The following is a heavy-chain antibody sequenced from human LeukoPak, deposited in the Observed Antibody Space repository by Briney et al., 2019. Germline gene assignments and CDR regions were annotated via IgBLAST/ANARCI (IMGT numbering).Heavy chain of an antibody. J-gene: IGHJ4*02. Sequence: GGSLRLSCAASGFTFSSYGMHWVRQAPGKGLECVANIKEDGRERYYVDSVKGRFTISRDNAKNSLYLQMSSLRAEDTAVYYCARGGRPDYWGQGTLVTVSS. CDR2: IKEDGRER. CDR3: ARGGRPDY. CDR1: GFTFSSYG. D-gene: IGHD3-10*01. V-gene: IGHV3-7*01.